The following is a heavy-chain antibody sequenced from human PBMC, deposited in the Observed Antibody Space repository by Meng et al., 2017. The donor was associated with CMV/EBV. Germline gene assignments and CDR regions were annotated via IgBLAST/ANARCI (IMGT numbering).Heavy chain of an antibody. Sequence: VQLQESGPGLVKPSQTLSLTCNVSGGSISSGDYYWSWIRQPPGKGLEWIGYIYYSGSTYYNPSLKSRVTISVDTSKNQFSLKLSSVTAADTAVYYCARVTSRVAGAFDYWGQGTLVTVSS. J-gene: IGHJ4*02. CDR1: GGSISSGDYY. CDR2: IYYSGST. V-gene: IGHV4-30-4*08. D-gene: IGHD1-14*01. CDR3: ARVTSRVAGAFDY.